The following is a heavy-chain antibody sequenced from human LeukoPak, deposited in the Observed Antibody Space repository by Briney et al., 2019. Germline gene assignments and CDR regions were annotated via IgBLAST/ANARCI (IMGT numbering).Heavy chain of an antibody. J-gene: IGHJ4*02. V-gene: IGHV7-4-1*02. CDR2: INTNTGNP. CDR1: GYTFTSYA. D-gene: IGHD3-16*01. Sequence: GASVKVSCKASGYTFTSYAMNWVRQAPGQGLEWMGCINTNTGNPTYAQGFTGRFVFSLDTSVSTAYMQISGLKAEDTAVYFCARGMGATYFDNVYRPLTYYFDNWGQGTLVTVSS. CDR3: ARGMGATYFDNVYRPLTYYFDN.